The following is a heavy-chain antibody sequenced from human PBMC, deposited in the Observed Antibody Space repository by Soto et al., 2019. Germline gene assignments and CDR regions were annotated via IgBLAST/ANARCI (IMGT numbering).Heavy chain of an antibody. CDR1: GFTFSNYG. D-gene: IGHD6-13*01. J-gene: IGHJ4*02. V-gene: IGHV3-30*18. Sequence: VQLVESGGGVVQPGRSLRLSCAASGFTFSNYGMHWVRQAPGKGLEWVAVISSDGSNKYYADSVKGRFTISRDNSKNTLQLQMNSLRADDTAVYYCAKDRARRVNAFDYWGQGTPVTVSS. CDR2: ISSDGSNK. CDR3: AKDRARRVNAFDY.